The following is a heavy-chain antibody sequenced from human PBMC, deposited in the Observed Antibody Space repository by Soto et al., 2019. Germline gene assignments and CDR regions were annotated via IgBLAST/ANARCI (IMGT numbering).Heavy chain of an antibody. Sequence: GGSLRLSCAVSGFTFGSYGMHWVRQAPGKGLERVAIISYDGENKYYADSVKGRFTISRDNSKNTLYLQMNSLRPEDTAMYYCAKDIEDILTGYPFRSMDVWGQGTTVTGSS. D-gene: IGHD3-9*01. J-gene: IGHJ6*02. CDR1: GFTFGSYG. CDR3: AKDIEDILTGYPFRSMDV. CDR2: ISYDGENK. V-gene: IGHV3-30*18.